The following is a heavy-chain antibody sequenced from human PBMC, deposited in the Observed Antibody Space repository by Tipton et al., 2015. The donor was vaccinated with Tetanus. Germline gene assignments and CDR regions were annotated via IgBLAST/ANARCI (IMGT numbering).Heavy chain of an antibody. CDR3: ASLYGGNPPFDY. J-gene: IGHJ4*02. CDR1: GYSFTGYW. CDR2: IYPGDSDT. Sequence: QLVQSGAEVKKPGESLKISCKGSGYSFTGYWIAWVRQMPGKGLEWMGTIYPGDSDTTYSPSFQGQVTISADKSIKTPYLRGNSRGASDPAMYYCASLYGGNPPFDYWGQGTLVTVSS. D-gene: IGHD4-23*01. V-gene: IGHV5-51*01.